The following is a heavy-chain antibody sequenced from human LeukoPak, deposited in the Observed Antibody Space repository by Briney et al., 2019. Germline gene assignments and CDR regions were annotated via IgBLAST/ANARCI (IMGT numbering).Heavy chain of an antibody. CDR1: GYTFTSYD. CDR2: MNPNSGNT. Sequence: GASVKVSCKASGYTFTSYDINWVRQATGQGLEWMGWMNPNSGNTGYAQKFQGRVTITRNTSISTAYMELSSLRSEDTAVYYCARPCRDGYNLDYWGQGTLVTVSS. J-gene: IGHJ4*02. V-gene: IGHV1-8*03. CDR3: ARPCRDGYNLDY. D-gene: IGHD5-24*01.